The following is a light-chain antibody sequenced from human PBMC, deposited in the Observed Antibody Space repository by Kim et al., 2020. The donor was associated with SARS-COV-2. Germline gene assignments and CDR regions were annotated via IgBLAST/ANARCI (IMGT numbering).Light chain of an antibody. CDR1: KLGDKY. J-gene: IGLJ1*01. CDR3: QAWDSSTGV. V-gene: IGLV3-1*01. CDR2: QDS. Sequence: SVSPGQTASITCAGDKLGDKYACWYQQKPGQPPVLVIYQDSKRLSGIPERFSGSNSGNTATLTISGTQAMDEADYYCQAWDSSTGVFGTGTKVTVL.